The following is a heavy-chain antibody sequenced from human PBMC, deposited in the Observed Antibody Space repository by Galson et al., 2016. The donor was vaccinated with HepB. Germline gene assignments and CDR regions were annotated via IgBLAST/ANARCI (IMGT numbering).Heavy chain of an antibody. V-gene: IGHV3-7*01. CDR1: GFTFSSYW. CDR3: ARDETQGDRSAYYDALDH. J-gene: IGHJ4*02. CDR2: INRDGSVK. D-gene: IGHD3-22*01. Sequence: SLRLSCAASGFTFSSYWMTWVRQAPGKGLEWVANINRDGSVKYYVDSVMGRFTISRDNAKNSLFLQMNSLRAEDTAVYFCARDETQGDRSAYYDALDHWGQGTLVTVSS.